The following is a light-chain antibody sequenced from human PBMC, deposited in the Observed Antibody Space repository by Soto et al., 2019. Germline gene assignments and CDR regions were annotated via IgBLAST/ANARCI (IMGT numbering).Light chain of an antibody. CDR3: QQYGSSPSIT. V-gene: IGKV3D-20*01. J-gene: IGKJ5*01. CDR2: DAS. CDR1: QSVSSSY. Sequence: EIVLTQSPGTLSLPPGERATLSCGASQSVSSSYLAWYQQKPGLAPRLLIYDASSRATGIPDRFSGSGSGTDFTLTISRLEPEDFAVYYCQQYGSSPSITFGQGTRLEIK.